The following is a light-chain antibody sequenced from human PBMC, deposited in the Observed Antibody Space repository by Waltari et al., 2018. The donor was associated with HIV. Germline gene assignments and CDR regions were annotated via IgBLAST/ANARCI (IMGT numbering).Light chain of an antibody. CDR1: SGHSSYA. CDR3: QTWGTLNLV. Sequence: QLVLTQSPSASASLGASVKLTCTLSSGHSSYAIAWHQQQPEKGPRYLMKFNSDGSHSKGDGIPDRFSGSSSGAERYFTISSLQSEDEADYYCQTWGTLNLVFGGGTKLTVL. J-gene: IGLJ3*02. V-gene: IGLV4-69*01. CDR2: FNSDGSH.